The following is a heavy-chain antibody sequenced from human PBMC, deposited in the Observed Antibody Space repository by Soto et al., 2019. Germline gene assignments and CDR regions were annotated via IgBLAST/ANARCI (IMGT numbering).Heavy chain of an antibody. J-gene: IGHJ4*02. V-gene: IGHV4-39*01. CDR2: IYYSGSS. CDR3: ARQVPDGYNYQRVYYFDS. Sequence: SETLSLTCTVSGGSISPYYWSWIRQPPGKGLEWIGTIYYSGSSYYNPSLKSRVTISVDTSRNQFSLKLSSVTAADTAVYYCARQVPDGYNYQRVYYFDSWGRGTLVTVSS. CDR1: GGSISPYY. D-gene: IGHD1-1*01.